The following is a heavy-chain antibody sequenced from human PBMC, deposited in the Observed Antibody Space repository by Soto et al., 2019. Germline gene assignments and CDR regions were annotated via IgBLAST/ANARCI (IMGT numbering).Heavy chain of an antibody. V-gene: IGHV3-48*03. CDR3: AISSGYGSYGMDV. J-gene: IGHJ6*02. D-gene: IGHD5-12*01. CDR1: GFTFSSYE. Sequence: GGSLRLSCAASGFTFSSYEMNWVRQAPGKGLEWVSYISSSGSTIYYADSVKGRFTISRDNAKNSLYLQMNSLRAEDTAVYYCAISSGYGSYGMDVWGQGTTVTVSS. CDR2: ISSSGSTI.